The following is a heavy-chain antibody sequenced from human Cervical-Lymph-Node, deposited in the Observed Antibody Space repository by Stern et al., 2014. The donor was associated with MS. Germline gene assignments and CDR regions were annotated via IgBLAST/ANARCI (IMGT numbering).Heavy chain of an antibody. CDR1: GYTFTDFH. CDR3: TRDAPSARGDY. J-gene: IGHJ4*02. Sequence: VHLVESGAEVKKPGASVKVSCKASGYTFTDFHVHWVRQAPGQGLEWMGRLSPNSGGTLVAQRFQGRVTMTRDTSMNTAYMELTKLTSNDTAVYYCTRDAPSARGDYWGQGTLVNVSS. V-gene: IGHV1-2*06. CDR2: LSPNSGGT.